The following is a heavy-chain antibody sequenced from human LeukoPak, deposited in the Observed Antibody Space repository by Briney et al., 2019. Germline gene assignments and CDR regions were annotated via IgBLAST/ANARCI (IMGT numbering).Heavy chain of an antibody. CDR2: IIPSFGTA. Sequence: SVKVSCKASGGTFSSYAISWVRQAPGQGLEWMGGIIPSFGTANYAQKFQGRVTITADESTSTAYMELSSLRSEDTAVYYCARDRTNGYDLWSGYYTGNYYYYMDVWGQGTTVTVSS. CDR3: ARDRTNGYDLWSGYYTGNYYYYMDV. CDR1: GGTFSSYA. J-gene: IGHJ6*03. D-gene: IGHD3-3*01. V-gene: IGHV1-69*13.